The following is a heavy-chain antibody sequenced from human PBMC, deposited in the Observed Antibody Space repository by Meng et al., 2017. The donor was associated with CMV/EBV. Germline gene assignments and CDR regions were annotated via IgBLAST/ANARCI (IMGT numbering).Heavy chain of an antibody. Sequence: SETLSLTCTVSGGSISSYYWSWIRQPPGKGLEWIGYIYYSGSTNYNPSLKSRVTISVDTSKNQFSLKLSSVTAVDTAVYYCARTNYYDSSGYSGGYYYYGMDVWGQGTTVTVSS. V-gene: IGHV4-59*01. CDR1: GGSISSYY. CDR3: ARTNYYDSSGYSGGYYYYGMDV. D-gene: IGHD3-22*01. CDR2: IYYSGST. J-gene: IGHJ6*02.